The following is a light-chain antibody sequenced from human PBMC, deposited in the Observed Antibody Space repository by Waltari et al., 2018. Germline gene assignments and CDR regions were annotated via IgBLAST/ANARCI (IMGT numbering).Light chain of an antibody. Sequence: EIVLTQSPGTLSLSPGERATLSCWASQSVGSSYLAWFQQKPDQAPRLLIYAVSSRATGIPDRFSGSGSGTDFTLTINRLEPEDSAVYYCQQYGSPPYTFGQGTKLEL. V-gene: IGKV3-20*01. J-gene: IGKJ2*01. CDR1: QSVGSSY. CDR2: AVS. CDR3: QQYGSPPYT.